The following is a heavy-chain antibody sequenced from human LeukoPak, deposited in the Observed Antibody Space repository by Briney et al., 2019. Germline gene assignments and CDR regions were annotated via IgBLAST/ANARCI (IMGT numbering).Heavy chain of an antibody. V-gene: IGHV3-23*01. Sequence: PGGSLRLSCAASGFTFSSLTMTWVRQAPGKGLEWVSAIGGRGGSTYYADFLEGRFTIARDNSKDMVYLQMNSLKVEDTAIYYCGKEGGAWGQGTKVTVSS. CDR3: GKEGGA. CDR2: IGGRGGST. J-gene: IGHJ5*02. D-gene: IGHD3-16*01. CDR1: GFTFSSLT.